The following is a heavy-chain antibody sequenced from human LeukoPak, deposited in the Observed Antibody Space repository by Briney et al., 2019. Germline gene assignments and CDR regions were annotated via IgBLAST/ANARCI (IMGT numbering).Heavy chain of an antibody. D-gene: IGHD3-3*01. CDR2: IYTSGST. Sequence: SQTLSLTCTVSGGSISSGSYHWSWIRQPAGKGLEWIGRIYTSGSTNYNPSLKSRVTISVDTSKNQFSLKLSSVTAADTAVYYCARDDPVFGSYFDYWGQGTLVTVSS. CDR3: ARDDPVFGSYFDY. J-gene: IGHJ4*02. V-gene: IGHV4-61*02. CDR1: GGSISSGSYH.